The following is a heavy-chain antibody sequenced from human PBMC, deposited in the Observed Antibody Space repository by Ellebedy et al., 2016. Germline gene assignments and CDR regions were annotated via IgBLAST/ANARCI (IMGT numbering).Heavy chain of an antibody. Sequence: GESLKISXAASGITLSSRVIHWVRQAPGKGLEWVAVIAPGENIVNYADSVKGRFTISRDNSRYTLYLQMDSLTAADTAVYYCYYGHYSGFWGQGTLVTVSS. CDR3: YYGHYSGF. CDR2: IAPGENIV. D-gene: IGHD4-17*01. J-gene: IGHJ4*02. CDR1: GITLSSRV. V-gene: IGHV3-33*08.